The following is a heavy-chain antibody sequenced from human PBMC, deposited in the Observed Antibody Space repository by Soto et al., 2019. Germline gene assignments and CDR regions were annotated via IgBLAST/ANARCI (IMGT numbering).Heavy chain of an antibody. CDR1: GYSFISHS. Sequence: SVKVSCKSSGYSFISHSITWVRQAPGQGLEWMGRISAYNGNTNYAQKLQGRVTMTTDTSTSTAYMELRSLKSDDTAVYYCARGAFCGGAPGCRDMDVWGQGTTVTVSS. CDR3: ARGAFCGGAPGCRDMDV. J-gene: IGHJ6*02. CDR2: ISAYNGNT. V-gene: IGHV1-18*01. D-gene: IGHD2-21*01.